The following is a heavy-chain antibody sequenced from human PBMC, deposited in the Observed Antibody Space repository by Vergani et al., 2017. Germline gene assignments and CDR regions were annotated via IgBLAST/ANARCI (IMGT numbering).Heavy chain of an antibody. CDR3: ARDGSYCGGDCYCETSRNWFDP. D-gene: IGHD2-21*02. CDR2: INPNSGGT. Sequence: QVQLVQSGAEVKKPGASVKVSCKASGYTFNGYYMHWVRQAPGQGLEWMGWINPNSGGTNYAQKFQGRVTMTRDTSISTAYMELSRLRSDDTAVYYCARDGSYCGGDCYCETSRNWFDPWGQGTLVTVSS. V-gene: IGHV1-2*02. CDR1: GYTFNGYY. J-gene: IGHJ5*02.